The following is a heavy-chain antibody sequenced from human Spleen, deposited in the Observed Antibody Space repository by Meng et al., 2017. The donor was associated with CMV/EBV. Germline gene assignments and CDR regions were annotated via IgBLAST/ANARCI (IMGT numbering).Heavy chain of an antibody. Sequence: KVSCKASGCSLTSYWIGWVRQTPEKGLELMGVMYPGDSDTRYSPSFQGQVTISADKSISTAYLQWSSLKASDTAMYYCARLARGGYSYGEYWGQGTLVTVSS. CDR2: MYPGDSDT. J-gene: IGHJ4*02. CDR1: GCSLTSYW. CDR3: ARLARGGYSYGEY. D-gene: IGHD5-18*01. V-gene: IGHV5-51*01.